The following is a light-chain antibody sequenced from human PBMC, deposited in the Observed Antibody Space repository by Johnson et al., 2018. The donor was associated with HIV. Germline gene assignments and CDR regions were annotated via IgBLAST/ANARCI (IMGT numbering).Light chain of an antibody. V-gene: IGLV1-51*01. CDR1: SSNIGNNY. J-gene: IGLJ1*01. CDR3: ETWDSGLSAGV. CDR2: DNN. Sequence: QSVLTQPPSVSAAPGQKVTISCSGSSSNIGNNYVSWYQQLPGTAPKLLIYDNNKRPSGIPDRFSGSKSGTSATLGITGLQTGDEADYYCETWDSGLSAGVFGTGTKVTV.